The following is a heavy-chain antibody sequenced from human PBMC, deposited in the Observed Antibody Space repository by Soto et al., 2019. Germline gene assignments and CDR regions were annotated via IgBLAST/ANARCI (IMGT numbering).Heavy chain of an antibody. J-gene: IGHJ4*02. CDR3: ARGYYYDSSGYYEPFDY. V-gene: IGHV4-31*03. CDR1: GGSISSGGYY. CDR2: IYYSGST. D-gene: IGHD3-22*01. Sequence: PSETLSLTCTVSGGSISSGGYYWSWIRQHPGKGLEWIGYIYYSGSTYYNPSLKSRVTISVDTSKNQFSLKLSSVTAADTAVYYCARGYYYDSSGYYEPFDYWGQGTLVTVSS.